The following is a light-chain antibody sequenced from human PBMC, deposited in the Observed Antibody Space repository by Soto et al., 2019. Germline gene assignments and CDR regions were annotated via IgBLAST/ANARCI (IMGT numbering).Light chain of an antibody. Sequence: QSVLTQPPSASGTPGQRVTISCSGSSSNIGSNTVNWYQHLPGTAPKLLIYSNNQRPSGVPGRFSGSKSGTSASLAISGLQFEDESDYYCAAWDDSLNAWVFGGGTQLTVL. J-gene: IGLJ3*02. CDR2: SNN. V-gene: IGLV1-44*01. CDR3: AAWDDSLNAWV. CDR1: SSNIGSNT.